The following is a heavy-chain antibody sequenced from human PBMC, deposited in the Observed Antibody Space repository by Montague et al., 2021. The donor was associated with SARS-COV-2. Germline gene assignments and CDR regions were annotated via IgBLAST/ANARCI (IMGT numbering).Heavy chain of an antibody. D-gene: IGHD6-13*01. CDR3: ATLSRRTSAGTRDYFGLDV. Sequence: SETLSLTCRVSGDSISTSTWWSWVRQTPGKGLEWIGEIFHSGTINYNSSLNSRASISVNKSNNQFPQRLSSLTAAGTAVYYCATLSRRTSAGTRDYFGLDVWGQGTTVVVSS. J-gene: IGHJ6*02. V-gene: IGHV4-4*02. CDR1: GDSISTSTW. CDR2: IFHSGTI.